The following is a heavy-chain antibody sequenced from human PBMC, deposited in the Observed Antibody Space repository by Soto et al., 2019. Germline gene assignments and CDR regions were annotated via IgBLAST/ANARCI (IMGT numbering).Heavy chain of an antibody. CDR3: AKDLEPYSSSFPGGFDV. Sequence: GGSLRLSCAASGFTFSSYAVSWVRQAPGKGLEWVSAFSGSGGSTYYADSVKGRFTISRDNSKSTLYLQMNSLRAEDTAVYYCAKDLEPYSSSFPGGFDVLGQGTTVTGSS. CDR2: FSGSGGST. D-gene: IGHD6-19*01. CDR1: GFTFSSYA. V-gene: IGHV3-23*01. J-gene: IGHJ6*02.